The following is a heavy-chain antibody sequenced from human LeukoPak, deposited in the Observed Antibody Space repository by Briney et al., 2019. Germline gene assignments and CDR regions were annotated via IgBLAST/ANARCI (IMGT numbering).Heavy chain of an antibody. D-gene: IGHD5-12*01. CDR3: ARAPGSGYEEHFDY. J-gene: IGHJ4*02. CDR1: EYTFGDFA. Sequence: GRSLRFSCTGSEYTFGDFAISWVRQAPGKGLEWLGFIRSKDNDGTTDYAASVTGRFIISRDDSKSVAYLELNDLKIEDTAVYYCARAPGSGYEEHFDYWGQGTLVTVSS. V-gene: IGHV3-49*04. CDR2: IRSKDNDGTT.